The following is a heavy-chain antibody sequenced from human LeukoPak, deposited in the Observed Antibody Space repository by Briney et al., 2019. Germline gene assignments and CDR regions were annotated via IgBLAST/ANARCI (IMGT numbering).Heavy chain of an antibody. Sequence: SETLSLTCTVSGGSISSHYWSWIRQPPGKGLEWIGYIYCSGSTNYNPSLKSRVSISVDTSKNQFSLKLSSVTAADTAVYYCARRTPAGTVDYWGQGTLVTVSS. CDR1: GGSISSHY. CDR3: ARRTPAGTVDY. J-gene: IGHJ4*02. CDR2: IYCSGST. V-gene: IGHV4-59*11. D-gene: IGHD6-19*01.